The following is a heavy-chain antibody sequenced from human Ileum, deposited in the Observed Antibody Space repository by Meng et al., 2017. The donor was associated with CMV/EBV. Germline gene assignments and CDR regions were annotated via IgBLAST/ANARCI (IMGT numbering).Heavy chain of an antibody. V-gene: IGHV1-46*01. CDR1: GHTFTSYY. Sequence: KISCKASGHTFTSYYMHWVRQAPGQGLEWMGIINPRGDTTTYAQKFQGRVTMTRDTSTSTVYMELSSLRSEDTAVYYCARGVGMDQSYLFDYWGQGTLVTVSS. D-gene: IGHD1-14*01. CDR2: INPRGDTT. J-gene: IGHJ4*01. CDR3: ARGVGMDQSYLFDY.